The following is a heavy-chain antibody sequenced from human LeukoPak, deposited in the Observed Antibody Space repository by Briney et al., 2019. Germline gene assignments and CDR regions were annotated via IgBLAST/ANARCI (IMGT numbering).Heavy chain of an antibody. Sequence: AGGSQRLSCAASGFTFNSYAMSWVRQAPGKGLEGVANIKQDGTEKYYVDSVKGRFTISRDNAKNSLYLQMNSLRAEDTAVYYCAELGITMIGGVWGKGTTVTISS. CDR3: AELGITMIGGV. CDR2: IKQDGTEK. CDR1: GFTFNSYA. V-gene: IGHV3-7*01. J-gene: IGHJ6*04. D-gene: IGHD3-10*02.